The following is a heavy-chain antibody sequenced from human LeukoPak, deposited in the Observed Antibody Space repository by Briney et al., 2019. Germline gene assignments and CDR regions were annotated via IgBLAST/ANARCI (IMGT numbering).Heavy chain of an antibody. CDR3: AKVPYGSSWYGDYFDY. D-gene: IGHD6-13*01. J-gene: IGHJ4*02. V-gene: IGHV3-23*01. CDR1: GFTFSSYA. Sequence: GGSLRLSCAASGFTFSSYAMSWVRQAPGKELEWVSAISGSGGSTYYADSVKGRFTISRDNSKNTLYLQMNSLRAEDTAVYYCAKVPYGSSWYGDYFDYWGQGTLVTVSS. CDR2: ISGSGGST.